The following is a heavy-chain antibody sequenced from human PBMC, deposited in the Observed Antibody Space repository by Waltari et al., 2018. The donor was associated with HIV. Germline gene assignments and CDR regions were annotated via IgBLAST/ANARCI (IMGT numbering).Heavy chain of an antibody. CDR3: TTGDSGYYGMDV. V-gene: IGHV3-15*01. Sequence: EVQLVESGGGLVKPGGSLRLSCAASGLSFSNAWMSAARTAPGNGLEWVGRIKSKTDGGTTDYAAPVKGRFNISRDDSKNTLYLQRNSLKTEDTAVYYCTTGDSGYYGMDVWGQGTTVTVSS. J-gene: IGHJ6*02. CDR1: GLSFSNAW. D-gene: IGHD2-15*01. CDR2: IKSKTDGGTT.